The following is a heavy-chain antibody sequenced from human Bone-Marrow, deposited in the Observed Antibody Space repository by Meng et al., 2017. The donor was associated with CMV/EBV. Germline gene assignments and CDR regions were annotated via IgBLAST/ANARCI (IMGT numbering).Heavy chain of an antibody. CDR2: IYHSGST. CDR3: ARYCSGGSCYSHLYGMDV. D-gene: IGHD2-15*01. J-gene: IGHJ6*02. CDR1: GGSISSYY. Sequence: SETLSLTCTVSGGSISSYYWSWIRQPPGKGLEWIGSIYHSGSTYYNPSLKSRVTISVDTSKNQFSLKLSSVTAADTAVYYCARYCSGGSCYSHLYGMDVWGQGTTVTVSS. V-gene: IGHV4-59*08.